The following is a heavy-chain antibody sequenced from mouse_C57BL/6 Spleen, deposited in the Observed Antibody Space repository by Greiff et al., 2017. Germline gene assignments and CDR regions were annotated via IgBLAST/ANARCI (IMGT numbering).Heavy chain of an antibody. V-gene: IGHV1-69*01. CDR1: GYTFTSYW. CDR2: IDPSDSYT. J-gene: IGHJ1*03. CDR3: ARDSYYYGRGGYFDV. Sequence: QVQLKQPGAELVMPGASVKLSCKASGYTFTSYWMHWVKQRPGQGLEWIGEIDPSDSYTNYNQKFKGKSTLTVDKSSSTAYMQLSSLTSEDSAVYYCARDSYYYGRGGYFDVWGTGTTVTVSS. D-gene: IGHD1-1*01.